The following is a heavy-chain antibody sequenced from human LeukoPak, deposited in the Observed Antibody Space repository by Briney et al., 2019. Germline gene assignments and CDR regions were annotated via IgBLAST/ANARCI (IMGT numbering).Heavy chain of an antibody. V-gene: IGHV1-2*02. Sequence: ASVKVSCKASGYTFTGYQMHWVRQAPGQGLEWMGWINPNSGGTNYAQKFQGRVTMTRDTPISTAYMELSRLRSDDTAVYYCARDQGSGPPRPDYWGEGTLVTVSS. CDR3: ARDQGSGPPRPDY. CDR2: INPNSGGT. J-gene: IGHJ4*02. D-gene: IGHD6-19*01. CDR1: GYTFTGYQ.